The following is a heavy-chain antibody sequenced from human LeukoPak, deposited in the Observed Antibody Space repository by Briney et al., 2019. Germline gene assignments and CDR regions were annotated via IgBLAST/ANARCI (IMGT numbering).Heavy chain of an antibody. V-gene: IGHV3-23*01. CDR2: ITGNGGST. Sequence: GGSLRLSCAAYGFTFRTYAMTWVSQAPGKGLEWVSSITGNGGSTYYADSVKGRFTISRDNAKNSLYLQMNSLRAEDTGVYYCATFAEPPQYFDYWGQGTLVTVSS. J-gene: IGHJ4*02. CDR1: GFTFRTYA. D-gene: IGHD3-10*01. CDR3: ATFAEPPQYFDY.